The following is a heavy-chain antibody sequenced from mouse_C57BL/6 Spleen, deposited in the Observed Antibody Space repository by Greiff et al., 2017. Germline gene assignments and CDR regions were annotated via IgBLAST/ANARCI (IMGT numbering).Heavy chain of an antibody. Sequence: QVQLQQSGAELAKPGASVKLSCKASGYTFTSYWMHWVKQRPGPGLEWIGYINPSSGYTKYNQKFKDKATLTADKSSSTAYMQLSSLTYEDSAVYYGARSYDYDGAWLAYWGQGTLVTVSA. CDR1: GYTFTSYW. J-gene: IGHJ3*01. CDR2: INPSSGYT. D-gene: IGHD2-4*01. CDR3: ARSYDYDGAWLAY. V-gene: IGHV1-7*01.